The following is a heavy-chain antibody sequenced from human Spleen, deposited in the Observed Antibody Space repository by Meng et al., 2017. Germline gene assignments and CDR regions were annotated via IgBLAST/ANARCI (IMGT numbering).Heavy chain of an antibody. CDR2: IYTCGCT. Sequence: GESLKISCAASGFTVISNYMSFVRQAPGKGLEWVSVIYTCGCTYYADSVKGRFTISRDNSKSTLYLQMNSLRPEDTAVSYCARGGAHDAFDIWGQGTMVTVSS. D-gene: IGHD3-16*01. J-gene: IGHJ3*02. CDR3: ARGGAHDAFDI. CDR1: GFTVISNY. V-gene: IGHV3-66*03.